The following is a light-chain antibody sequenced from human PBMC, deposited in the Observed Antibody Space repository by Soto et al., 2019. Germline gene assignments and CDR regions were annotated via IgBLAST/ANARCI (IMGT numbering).Light chain of an antibody. J-gene: IGLJ1*01. Sequence: SYELTQPPSVSVSPGQTASITCSGDKLGDKFACWYQQKPGQSPVLVIYQDNKRPSGIPERFSGSNSGNTATLTISGTQAMDEADYYCQAWDSSAAFFGTGTKLTVL. V-gene: IGLV3-1*01. CDR3: QAWDSSAAF. CDR2: QDN. CDR1: KLGDKF.